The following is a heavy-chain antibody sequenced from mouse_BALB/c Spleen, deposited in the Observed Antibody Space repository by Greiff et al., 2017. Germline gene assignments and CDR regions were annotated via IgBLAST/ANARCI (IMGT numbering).Heavy chain of an antibody. V-gene: IGHV5-12-1*01. CDR2: ISSGGGST. CDR3: ARHRGMITRVYYFDY. CDR1: GFAFSSYD. Sequence: EVQLVESGGGLVKPGGSLKLSCAASGFAFSSYDMSWVRQTPEKRLEWVAYISSGGGSTYYPDTVKGRFTISRDNAKNTLYLQMSSLKSEDTAMYYCARHRGMITRVYYFDYWVQGTTLTVSS. J-gene: IGHJ2*01. D-gene: IGHD2-4*01.